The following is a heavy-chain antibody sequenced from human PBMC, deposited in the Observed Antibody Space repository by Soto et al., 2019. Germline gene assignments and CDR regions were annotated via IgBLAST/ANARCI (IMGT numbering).Heavy chain of an antibody. CDR1: GDTFKNSV. J-gene: IGHJ6*02. Sequence: QVQLVQSGVEVKKPGSSVRVSCKASGDTFKNSVISWVRQAPGQGLEWMGGTIPLFGTTDYAQKFQGRLTITTDESTTTAYMEVSRLTYEDTAFYYCVAELDFGKLSVVWGQGTTV. CDR2: TIPLFGTT. V-gene: IGHV1-69*01. CDR3: VAELDFGKLSVV. D-gene: IGHD3-10*01.